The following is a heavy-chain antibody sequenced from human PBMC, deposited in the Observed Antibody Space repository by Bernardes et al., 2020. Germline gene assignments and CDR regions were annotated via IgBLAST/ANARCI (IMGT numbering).Heavy chain of an antibody. CDR3: ARRMAGTKAAFDY. CDR2: ISSSSSYI. V-gene: IGHV3-21*01. J-gene: IGHJ4*02. CDR1: GFTFSSYS. D-gene: IGHD1-7*01. Sequence: GGSLRLSCAASGFTFSSYSMNWVRQAPGKGLEWVSSISSSSSYIYYADSVKGRFTISRDNAKNSLYLQMNSLRAEDTAVYYCARRMAGTKAAFDYWGQGTLVTVSS.